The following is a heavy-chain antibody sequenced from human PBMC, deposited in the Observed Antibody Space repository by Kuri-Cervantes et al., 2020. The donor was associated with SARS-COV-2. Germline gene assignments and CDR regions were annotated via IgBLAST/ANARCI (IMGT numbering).Heavy chain of an antibody. CDR2: ISTKPTT. CDR3: ARGQWLGLYFDY. CDR1: GGSINGYH. V-gene: IGHV4-4*07. Sequence: SETLSLTCDVSGGSINGYHWSWIRQVAGRGLEWIGHISTKPTTDYNSSLKSRVTMSLETSRNQFSLRLTSVTAADTALYYCARGQWLGLYFDYWGQGILVTVSS. J-gene: IGHJ4*02. D-gene: IGHD6-19*01.